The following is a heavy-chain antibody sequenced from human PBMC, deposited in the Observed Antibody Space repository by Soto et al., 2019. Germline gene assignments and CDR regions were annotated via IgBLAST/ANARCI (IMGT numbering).Heavy chain of an antibody. V-gene: IGHV3-30-3*01. Sequence: QVQLVESGGGVVQPGRSLRLSCAASGFTFSSYAMHWVRQAPGKGLEWVAVISYDGSNKYYADSVKGRFTISRDNSKNTLYLQMNSLRAEDTAVYYCARDGGMVVGMGAHWYFDLWGRGTLVTVSS. CDR3: ARDGGMVVGMGAHWYFDL. D-gene: IGHD2-15*01. J-gene: IGHJ2*01. CDR1: GFTFSSYA. CDR2: ISYDGSNK.